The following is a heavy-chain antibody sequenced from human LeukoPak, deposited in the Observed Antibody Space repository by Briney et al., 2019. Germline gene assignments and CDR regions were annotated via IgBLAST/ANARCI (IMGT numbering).Heavy chain of an antibody. Sequence: GASVKVPCKASGYTFTGYYMHWVRQAPGQGLEWMGRINPNSGGTNYAQKFQGRVTMTRDTSISTAYMELSRLRSDDTAVYYCARDAEYYYDSSGYAQRAFDIWGQGTMVTVSS. CDR1: GYTFTGYY. D-gene: IGHD3-22*01. CDR3: ARDAEYYYDSSGYAQRAFDI. J-gene: IGHJ3*02. CDR2: INPNSGGT. V-gene: IGHV1-2*06.